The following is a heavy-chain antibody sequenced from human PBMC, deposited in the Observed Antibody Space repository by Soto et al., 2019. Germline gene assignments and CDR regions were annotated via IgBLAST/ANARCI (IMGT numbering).Heavy chain of an antibody. CDR1: GGSFSGYY. CDR2: INDRGSI. D-gene: IGHD3-9*01. V-gene: IGHV4-34*01. CDR3: ARESHDILTGPPWVWYFDL. J-gene: IGHJ2*01. Sequence: QVQLQQWGAGPLRPLETLSLTCGVSGGSFSGYYWAWIRQSPGKGLEWIGDINDRGSINCNPSLKNRVSISVDTSKNHYSLNLRSVTAADTAVYYCARESHDILTGPPWVWYFDLWGRGTLVTVSS.